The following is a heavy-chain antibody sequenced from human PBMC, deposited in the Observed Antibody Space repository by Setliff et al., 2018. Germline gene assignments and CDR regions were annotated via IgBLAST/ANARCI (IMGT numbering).Heavy chain of an antibody. D-gene: IGHD3-3*01. Sequence: GASVKVSCKASGGTFSRYAISWVRQAPGQGLEWMGGIIPIFGTANYAQKFQGRVTITADESTSTAYMELSSLRSEDTAVYYCARGYRGYYNFWSGSQGANWFDPWGQGTLVTVSS. J-gene: IGHJ5*02. CDR3: ARGYRGYYNFWSGSQGANWFDP. CDR2: IIPIFGTA. CDR1: GGTFSRYA. V-gene: IGHV1-69*13.